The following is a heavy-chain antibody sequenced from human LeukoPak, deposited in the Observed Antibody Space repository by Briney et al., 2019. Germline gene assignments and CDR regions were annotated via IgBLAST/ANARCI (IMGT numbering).Heavy chain of an antibody. V-gene: IGHV3-21*01. CDR2: ISSSHNYI. CDR1: GFTFSSYS. D-gene: IGHD3-10*01. Sequence: GGSLRLSCAASGFTFSSYSVNWVRQAPGKGLEWVSSISSSHNYIYYADSVKGRFTISRDNAQNSLYLQMNSLRAEDTAVYYCARAISMVRGGDYYYGMDVWGQGTTVTASS. J-gene: IGHJ6*02. CDR3: ARAISMVRGGDYYYGMDV.